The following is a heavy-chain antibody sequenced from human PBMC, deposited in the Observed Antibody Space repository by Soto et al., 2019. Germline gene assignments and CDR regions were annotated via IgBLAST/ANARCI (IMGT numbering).Heavy chain of an antibody. CDR2: IYYSGST. Sequence: PSETLSLTCTVSGGSISSGDYYWSWIRQPPGKGLEWIGYIYYSGSTYYNPSLKSRVTISVDTSKNQFSLKLSSVTAADTAVYYCASLGGPDYDILTGYYPDDYWGQGTLVTVS. CDR3: ASLGGPDYDILTGYYPDDY. V-gene: IGHV4-30-4*01. D-gene: IGHD3-9*01. CDR1: GGSISSGDYY. J-gene: IGHJ4*02.